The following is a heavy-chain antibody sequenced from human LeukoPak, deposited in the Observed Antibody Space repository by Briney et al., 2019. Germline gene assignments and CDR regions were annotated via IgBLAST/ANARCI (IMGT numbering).Heavy chain of an antibody. Sequence: SETLSLTCTVSGGSISSYYWSWIRQPPGKGLEWIGYVYYSGSTNYNPSLKSRVTISVDTSKNQFSLKLSSVTAADTAVYYCAREDSSVEYYYYYYYMDVWGKGTTVTVSS. J-gene: IGHJ6*03. CDR2: VYYSGST. V-gene: IGHV4-59*12. CDR3: AREDSSVEYYYYYYYMDV. D-gene: IGHD6-19*01. CDR1: GGSISSYY.